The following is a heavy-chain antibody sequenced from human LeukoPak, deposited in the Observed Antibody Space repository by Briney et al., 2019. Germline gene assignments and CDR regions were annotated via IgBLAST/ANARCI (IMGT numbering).Heavy chain of an antibody. D-gene: IGHD3-9*01. J-gene: IGHJ4*02. CDR1: GGTFSSYA. Sequence: GASVKVSCKASGGTFSSYAISWVRQAPGQGLEWMGRIIPILGIANYAQKFQGRVTITADKSTSTAYMELSSLRSEDTAVYYCARDSSDILTGYSFDYWGQGTLVTVSS. CDR2: IIPILGIA. V-gene: IGHV1-69*04. CDR3: ARDSSDILTGYSFDY.